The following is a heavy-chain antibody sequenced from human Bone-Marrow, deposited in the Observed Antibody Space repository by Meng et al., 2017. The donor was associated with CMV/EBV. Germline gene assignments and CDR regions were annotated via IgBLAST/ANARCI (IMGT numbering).Heavy chain of an antibody. D-gene: IGHD1-26*01. Sequence: GGSLRLSCAASGFTFSNAWMSWVRQAPGKGLEWVANIKEDGSDKNYVDSVKGRFTISRDNAKNSLHLQMNSLRGEDTAVYYCATERLWGATALDYWGQGTRVTGSS. V-gene: IGHV3-7*01. J-gene: IGHJ4*02. CDR1: GFTFSNAW. CDR3: ATERLWGATALDY. CDR2: IKEDGSDK.